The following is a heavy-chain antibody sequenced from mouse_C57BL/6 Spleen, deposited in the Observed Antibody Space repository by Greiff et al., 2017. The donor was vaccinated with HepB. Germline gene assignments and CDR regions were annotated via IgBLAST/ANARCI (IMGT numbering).Heavy chain of an antibody. D-gene: IGHD2-5*01. CDR3: TTWDYSNWAFAY. Sequence: VHVKQSGAELVRPGASVKLSCTASGFNIKDDYMHWVKQRPEQGLEWIGWIDPENGDTEYASKFQGKATITADTSSNTAYLQLSSLTSEDTAVYYCTTWDYSNWAFAYWGQGTLVTVSA. CDR2: IDPENGDT. V-gene: IGHV14-4*01. CDR1: GFNIKDDY. J-gene: IGHJ3*01.